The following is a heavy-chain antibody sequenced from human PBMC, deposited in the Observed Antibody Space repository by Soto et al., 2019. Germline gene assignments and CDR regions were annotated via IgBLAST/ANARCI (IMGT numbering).Heavy chain of an antibody. Sequence: GESLNISCKGSGYSFTSYWIGWVRQMPGKGLEWMGIIYPGDSDTRYSPSFQGQVTISADKSISTAYLQWSSLKASDTAMYYCARQAISSRGRFAYWGQGSLVTVSS. CDR1: GYSFTSYW. V-gene: IGHV5-51*01. J-gene: IGHJ4*02. D-gene: IGHD3-9*01. CDR2: IYPGDSDT. CDR3: ARQAISSRGRFAY.